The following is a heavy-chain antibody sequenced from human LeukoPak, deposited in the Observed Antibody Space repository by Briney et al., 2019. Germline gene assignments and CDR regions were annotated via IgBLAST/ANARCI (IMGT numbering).Heavy chain of an antibody. CDR3: VRHMSSTMMSP. Sequence: SETLSLTCTVSGDSVRSSPYYFCWVRQPPGKGLEWIGTIYYSGSAYYNPSLNSRVTMSVDTSRNQFSLSLTSITATDTAVYFCVRHMSSTMMSPWGQGTLVTVSS. J-gene: IGHJ5*02. CDR1: GDSVRSSPYY. D-gene: IGHD3-22*01. V-gene: IGHV4-39*01. CDR2: IYYSGSA.